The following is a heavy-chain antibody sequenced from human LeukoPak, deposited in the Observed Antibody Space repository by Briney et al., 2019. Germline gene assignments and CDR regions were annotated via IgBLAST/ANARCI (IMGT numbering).Heavy chain of an antibody. CDR2: INPSGGST. CDR1: GYTFTSYY. V-gene: IGHV1-46*01. CDR3: ARDSLRNWLDP. Sequence: ASVKVSCKASGYTFTSYYMHWVRQAPGQGLEWMGIINPSGGSTSYAQKFQGRVTMTRDMSTSTVYMELSSLRSEDTAVYYCARDSLRNWLDPWGQGTLVTVSS. J-gene: IGHJ5*02.